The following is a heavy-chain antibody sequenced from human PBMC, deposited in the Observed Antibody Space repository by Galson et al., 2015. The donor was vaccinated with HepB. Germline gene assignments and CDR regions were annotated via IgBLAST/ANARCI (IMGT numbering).Heavy chain of an antibody. CDR1: GFTFSSYA. Sequence: SLRLSCAASGFTFSSYAMSWVRQAPGKGLEWVSAISGNGGSTYYADSVKGRFTISGDNSKNTLYLQMNSLRAEDTAVYYCAKTEETVVYIDYWGQGTLVTVSS. V-gene: IGHV3-23*01. CDR2: ISGNGGST. CDR3: AKTEETVVYIDY. J-gene: IGHJ4*02. D-gene: IGHD4-23*01.